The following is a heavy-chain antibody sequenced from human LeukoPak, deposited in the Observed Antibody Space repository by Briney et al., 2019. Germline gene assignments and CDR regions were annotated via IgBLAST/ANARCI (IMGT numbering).Heavy chain of an antibody. CDR3: ARAGPSRGWLLPTSSHPFGY. CDR2: ISSSSSYI. D-gene: IGHD3-22*01. Sequence: GGSLRLSCAASGFTFSSYSMNWVRQAPGKGLEWVSSISSSSSYIYYADSVKGRFTISRDNAKNSLYLQMNSLRAEDTAVYYCARAGPSRGWLLPTSSHPFGYWGQGTLVTVSS. J-gene: IGHJ4*02. CDR1: GFTFSSYS. V-gene: IGHV3-21*01.